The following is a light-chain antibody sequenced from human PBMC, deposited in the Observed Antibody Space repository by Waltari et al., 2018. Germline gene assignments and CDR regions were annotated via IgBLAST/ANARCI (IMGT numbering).Light chain of an antibody. V-gene: IGKV3-20*01. J-gene: IGKJ1*01. CDR3: QHYVRLPAT. CDR1: QSVRGS. Sequence: EIVLTPSPGTLSLSPGERATLSCRASQSVRGSLAWYQQKAGQAPRLLIYGASSRAPGIPDRFSGSGSGTDFSLTISRLEPEDFAVYYCQHYVRLPATFGQGTKVEI. CDR2: GAS.